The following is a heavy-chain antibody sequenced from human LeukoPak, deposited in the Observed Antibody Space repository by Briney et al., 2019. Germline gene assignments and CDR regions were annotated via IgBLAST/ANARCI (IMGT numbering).Heavy chain of an antibody. V-gene: IGHV1-18*01. CDR3: ARDNSVRDEAWWFNP. CDR1: GYTFTIYG. J-gene: IGHJ5*02. D-gene: IGHD5-24*01. CDR2: ISPYTGNR. Sequence: GASVKVSCKASGYTFTIYGISWVRQAPGQGLEWVGWISPYTGNRNYAQKLQGRVTMTTDTSTSTAYMELRSLRSEDTAVYYCARDNSVRDEAWWFNPWGQGTLVTVSS.